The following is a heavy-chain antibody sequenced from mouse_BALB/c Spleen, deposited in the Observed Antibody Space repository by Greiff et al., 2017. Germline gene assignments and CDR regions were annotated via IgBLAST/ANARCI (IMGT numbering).Heavy chain of an antibody. CDR1: GYSITSGYY. V-gene: IGHV3-6*02. CDR2: ISYDGSN. J-gene: IGHJ4*01. CDR3: AREFISNY. D-gene: IGHD1-2*01. Sequence: DVKLQESGPGLVKPSQSLSLTCSVTGYSITSGYYWNWIRQFPGNKLEWMGYISYDGSNNYNPSLKNRISITRDTSKNQFFLKLNSVTTEDTATYYCAREFISNYWGQGTSVTVSS.